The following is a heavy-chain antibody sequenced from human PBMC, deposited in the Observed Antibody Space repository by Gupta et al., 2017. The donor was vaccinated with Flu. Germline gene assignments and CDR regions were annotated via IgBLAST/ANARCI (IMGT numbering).Heavy chain of an antibody. CDR1: GYFFGTSW. CDR3: VRREGCSGGSCHSYWFDS. J-gene: IGHJ5*01. Sequence: EVRLVQSGAEVRKPGESLKISCQGSGYFFGTSWIAWVRQMPGKGLEWMGIIYPGDSDTRYSPSFQGQVTISVDKSIRTAYLQWNSLKASDTAIYYCVRREGCSGGSCHSYWFDSWGQGTPVTVSS. V-gene: IGHV5-51*03. CDR2: IYPGDSDT. D-gene: IGHD2-15*01.